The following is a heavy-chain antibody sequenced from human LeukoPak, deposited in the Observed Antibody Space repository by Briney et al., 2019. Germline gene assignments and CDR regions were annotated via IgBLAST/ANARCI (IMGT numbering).Heavy chain of an antibody. Sequence: GGSLRLSCAASGFTFSSYSMNWVRQAPGKGLEWVSSISSSSSYIYYADSVKGRFTISRDNAKNSLYLQMNSLRAEDTAVYYCARDGTSILTGYYPEYYYYIDVWGKGTTVTVSS. V-gene: IGHV3-21*01. CDR2: ISSSSSYI. D-gene: IGHD3-9*01. CDR1: GFTFSSYS. CDR3: ARDGTSILTGYYPEYYYYIDV. J-gene: IGHJ6*03.